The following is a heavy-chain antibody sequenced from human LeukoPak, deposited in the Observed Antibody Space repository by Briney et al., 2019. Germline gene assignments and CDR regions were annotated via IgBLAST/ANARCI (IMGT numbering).Heavy chain of an antibody. CDR3: ARVVGYCSSTSCYYYYYYYMDV. Sequence: GGSLRLSCAASGFTVSSNYTSWVRQAPGKGLEWVSVIYSGGSTYYADSVKGRFTISRDNSKNTLYLQMNSLRAEDTAVYYCARVVGYCSSTSCYYYYYYYMDVWGKGTTVTVSS. V-gene: IGHV3-66*02. J-gene: IGHJ6*03. D-gene: IGHD2-2*01. CDR2: IYSGGST. CDR1: GFTVSSNY.